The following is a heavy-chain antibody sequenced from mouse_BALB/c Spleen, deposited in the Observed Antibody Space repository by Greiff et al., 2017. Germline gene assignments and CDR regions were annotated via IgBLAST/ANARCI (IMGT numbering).Heavy chain of an antibody. D-gene: IGHD1-1*01. Sequence: EVQRVESGGGLVKPGGSLKLSCAASGFTFSSYAMSWVRQSPEKRLEWVAEISSGGSYTYYPDTVTGRFTISRDNAKNTLYLEMSSLRSEDTAMYYCARGDYGSDPAWFAYWGQGTLVTVSA. CDR1: GFTFSSYA. V-gene: IGHV5-9-4*01. CDR2: ISSGGSYT. J-gene: IGHJ3*01. CDR3: ARGDYGSDPAWFAY.